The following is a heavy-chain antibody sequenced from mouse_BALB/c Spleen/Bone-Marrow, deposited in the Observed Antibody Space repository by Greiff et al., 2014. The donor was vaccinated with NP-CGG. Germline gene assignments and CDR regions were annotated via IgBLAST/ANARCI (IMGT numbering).Heavy chain of an antibody. CDR3: ARSYYGSSYYFDY. D-gene: IGHD1-1*01. J-gene: IGHJ2*01. Sequence: GGSRKLSCAASGFTFSSFGMHWVRQAPEKGLEWVAYISSGSSTIYYADTVKGRFTISRDNPKNTLFLQMTSLRSEDTAMYYCARSYYGSSYYFDYWGQGTTLTVSS. V-gene: IGHV5-17*02. CDR1: GFTFSSFG. CDR2: ISSGSSTI.